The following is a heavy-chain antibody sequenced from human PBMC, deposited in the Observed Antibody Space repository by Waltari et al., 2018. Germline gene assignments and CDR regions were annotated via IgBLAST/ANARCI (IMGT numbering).Heavy chain of an antibody. J-gene: IGHJ4*02. CDR3: AAYTGSPSRPGPPSL. CDR1: GFTFSSYG. CDR2: IGYDKNEK. D-gene: IGHD1-26*01. V-gene: IGHV3-30*02. Sequence: VQLLESGGGVVQPGGSLRLSCAASGFTFSSYGMPWARQAPGKGLEWVAFIGYDKNEKYYADSVKGRFTISRDNSRNNLYLQMDSLTPEDTAVYYCAAYTGSPSRPGPPSLWGRGTLVTVSS.